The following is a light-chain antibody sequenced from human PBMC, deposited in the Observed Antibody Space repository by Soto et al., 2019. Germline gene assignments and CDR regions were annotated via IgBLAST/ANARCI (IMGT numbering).Light chain of an antibody. CDR3: KQYDT. Sequence: IVLTQSPGTLSLSPGERATLSCRASPSVSSSDLAWYQQKTGQAPRLLIYSASSRATGIPDRFSGSGSGTDFTLTISRLEPEDFAVYYCKQYDTFGQGTKLEIK. J-gene: IGKJ2*01. CDR1: PSVSSSD. V-gene: IGKV3-20*01. CDR2: SAS.